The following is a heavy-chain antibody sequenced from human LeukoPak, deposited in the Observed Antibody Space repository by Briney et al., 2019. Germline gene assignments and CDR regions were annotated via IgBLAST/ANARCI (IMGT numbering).Heavy chain of an antibody. V-gene: IGHV3-48*03. D-gene: IGHD2-2*02. J-gene: IGHJ3*02. Sequence: PGGSLRLSCAAXXXXXXXXXXXXXXXXPXXXLEWVXYISSSGXXXXYXXSVKGRFTTSRDNAKNSLYLQMNXLRAEDTAVYXXAXCDTRSLGAFDIWGQGTMVTVSS. CDR2: ISSSGXXX. CDR1: XXXXXXXX. CDR3: AXCDTRSLGAFDI.